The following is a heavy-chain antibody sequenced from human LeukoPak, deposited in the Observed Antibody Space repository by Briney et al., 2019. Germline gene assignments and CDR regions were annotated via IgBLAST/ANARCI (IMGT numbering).Heavy chain of an antibody. CDR2: IYHSGST. CDR1: SGSISSSNW. D-gene: IGHD3-9*01. Sequence: SGTLSLTCAVSSGSISSSNWWSWVRQPPGKGLEWIGEIYHSGSTNYNPSLKSRVTISVDKSKNQFSLKLSSVTAADTAVYYCASMIYDILTGRVYYFDYWGQGTLVTVSS. J-gene: IGHJ4*02. CDR3: ASMIYDILTGRVYYFDY. V-gene: IGHV4-4*02.